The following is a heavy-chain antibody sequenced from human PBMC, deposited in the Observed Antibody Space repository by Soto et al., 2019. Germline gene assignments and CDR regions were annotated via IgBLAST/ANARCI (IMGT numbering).Heavy chain of an antibody. D-gene: IGHD3-22*01. V-gene: IGHV4-61*08. Sequence: SETLSLTCAVSGGSISSGGYSWNWIRQPPGKGLEWIGYIFNSGSTNYNPSLKSRVTISVDTSKNQFSLKLYSVTAADTALYYCARGFYDTSGYSAPFDSWGQGTLVTVSS. J-gene: IGHJ4*02. CDR1: GGSISSGGYS. CDR3: ARGFYDTSGYSAPFDS. CDR2: IFNSGST.